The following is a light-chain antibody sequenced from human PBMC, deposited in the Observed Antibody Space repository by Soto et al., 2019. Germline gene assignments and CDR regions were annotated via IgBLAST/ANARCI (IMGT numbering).Light chain of an antibody. Sequence: EIVLTQSPGTLSLSPGERATLSCRATQSVNSNYLAWYQQKLGQAPRLLIYGASSRPTGIPDRFSVSGSGTDFTLTISRLEPEDFAVYYCHQYGGSPLTFGGGTKVEI. J-gene: IGKJ4*01. CDR1: QSVNSNY. V-gene: IGKV3-20*01. CDR3: HQYGGSPLT. CDR2: GAS.